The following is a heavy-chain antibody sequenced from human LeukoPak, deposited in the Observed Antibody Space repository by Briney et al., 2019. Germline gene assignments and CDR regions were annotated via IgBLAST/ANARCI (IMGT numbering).Heavy chain of an antibody. D-gene: IGHD2-2*01. V-gene: IGHV4-39*01. Sequence: SETLSLTCTVSGGSISCSSYYWGWIRQPPGKGLEWIGSIYYSGSTYYNPSLKSRVTISVDTSKNQFSLKLSSVTAADTAVYYCARHPSTARADFDYWGQGTLVTVSS. CDR3: ARHPSTARADFDY. CDR1: GGSISCSSYY. J-gene: IGHJ4*02. CDR2: IYYSGST.